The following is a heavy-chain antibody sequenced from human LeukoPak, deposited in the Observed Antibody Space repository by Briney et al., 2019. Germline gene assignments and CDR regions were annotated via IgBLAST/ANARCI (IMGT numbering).Heavy chain of an antibody. D-gene: IGHD6-19*01. V-gene: IGHV3-30*04. Sequence: GGSLRLSCAASGFTFSNYAMHWVRQAPGKGLEWVAVISYEGSKKYYADSVKGRSTISRDNSKHTLFLQMNSLRAEDTAVYYCARDQGVAVAGTFPDYWGQGTLVTVSS. J-gene: IGHJ4*02. CDR2: ISYEGSKK. CDR3: ARDQGVAVAGTFPDY. CDR1: GFTFSNYA.